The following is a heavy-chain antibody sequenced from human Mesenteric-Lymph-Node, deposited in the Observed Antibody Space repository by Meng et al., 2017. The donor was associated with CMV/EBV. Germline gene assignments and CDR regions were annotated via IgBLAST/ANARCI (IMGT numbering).Heavy chain of an antibody. V-gene: IGHV1-69*05. CDR1: GGTFSSYA. Sequence: SVKVSCKASGGTFSSYAINWVRQAPGQGLEWMGGIIPIFGTANYAQKFQGRVTMTTDTSTSTVYMELRSLRSDDTAVYYCARYYDSSGSYYEDFDYWGQGTLVTVSS. CDR3: ARYYDSSGSYYEDFDY. J-gene: IGHJ4*02. CDR2: IIPIFGTA. D-gene: IGHD3-22*01.